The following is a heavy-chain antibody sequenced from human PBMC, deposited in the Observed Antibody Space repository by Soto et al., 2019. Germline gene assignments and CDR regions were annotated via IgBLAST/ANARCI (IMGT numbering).Heavy chain of an antibody. CDR1: GCSISSGGYY. CDR3: ARGYFSSSFDY. D-gene: IGHD1-1*01. CDR2: SYNSGST. V-gene: IGHV4-31*03. Sequence: SETLSLTCTVTGCSISSGGYYWSWIRQHPGKGLEWIGYSYNSGSTYYNPSLKSRVTISVDTSKNQFSLKLSSVTAADTAVYYCARGYFSSSFDYWGQGTLVTVSS. J-gene: IGHJ4*02.